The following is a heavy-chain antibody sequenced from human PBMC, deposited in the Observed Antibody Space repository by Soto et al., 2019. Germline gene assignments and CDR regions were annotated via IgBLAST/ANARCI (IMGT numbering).Heavy chain of an antibody. CDR3: ARVRWAHDY. CDR2: ISWNSGSI. Sequence: EVQLVESGGGLVQPGRSLRLSCAASGFTFGDYAMQWVRQAPGKGLEWVSAISWNSGSIDYADSVKGRFTISRDNAKNSLYLQMNSRRDEDTDVYYCARVRWAHDYWGQGTLVTVSS. CDR1: GFTFGDYA. J-gene: IGHJ4*02. V-gene: IGHV3-9*01. D-gene: IGHD4-17*01.